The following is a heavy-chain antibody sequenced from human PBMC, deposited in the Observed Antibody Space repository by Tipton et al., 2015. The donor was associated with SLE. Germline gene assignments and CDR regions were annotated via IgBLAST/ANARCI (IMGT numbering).Heavy chain of an antibody. CDR1: GFTFDDYA. J-gene: IGHJ4*02. V-gene: IGHV3-9*01. Sequence: SLRLSCAASGFTFDDYAMHWVRQVPGKGLEWVSGISWDSGSIGYADSAKGRFTISRDNAKNSLYMQMNSLKDEDTALYYCVKDMDYEGSGSVFEFWGQGTLVTVSP. D-gene: IGHD3-10*01. CDR3: VKDMDYEGSGSVFEF. CDR2: ISWDSGSI.